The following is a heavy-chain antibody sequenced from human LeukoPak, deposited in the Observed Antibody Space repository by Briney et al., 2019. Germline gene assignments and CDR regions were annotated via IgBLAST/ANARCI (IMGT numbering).Heavy chain of an antibody. CDR1: GGSISSYY. CDR3: ARSVLRYFDWFSS. Sequence: PSETLSLTCTVSGGSISSYYWSWIRQPPGKGLEWIGYIYYSGSTNYNPSLKSRVTISVDTSKNQFSLKLSSVTAADTAVYYCARSVLRYFDWFSSWGQGTLVTVSS. V-gene: IGHV4-59*08. J-gene: IGHJ5*01. D-gene: IGHD3-9*01. CDR2: IYYSGST.